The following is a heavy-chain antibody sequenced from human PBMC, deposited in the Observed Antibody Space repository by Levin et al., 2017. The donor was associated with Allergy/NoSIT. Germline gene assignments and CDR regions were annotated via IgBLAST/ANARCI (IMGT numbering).Heavy chain of an antibody. CDR3: ARDGYYGSGSYSLYFDY. CDR2: IYYSGST. J-gene: IGHJ4*02. D-gene: IGHD3-10*01. CDR1: GGSISSYY. Sequence: SETLSLTCTVSGGSISSYYWSWIRQPPGKGLEWIGYIYYSGSTNYNPSLKSRVTISVDTSKNQFSLKLSSVTAADTAVYYCARDGYYGSGSYSLYFDYWGQGTLVTVSS. V-gene: IGHV4-59*01.